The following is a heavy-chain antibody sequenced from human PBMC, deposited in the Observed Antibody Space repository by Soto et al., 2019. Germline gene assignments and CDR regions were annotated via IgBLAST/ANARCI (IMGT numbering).Heavy chain of an antibody. V-gene: IGHV5-10-1*01. CDR2: IDPSDSYT. J-gene: IGHJ6*02. CDR1: GYSFTSYW. Sequence: HGESLKISCKGSGYSFTSYWISWVRQMPGKGLEWMGRIDPSDSYTNYSPSFQGHVTISADKSISTAYLQWSSLKASDTAMYYCARPGSSSVGGYYGMDVWGQGTTVTVSS. D-gene: IGHD6-13*01. CDR3: ARPGSSSVGGYYGMDV.